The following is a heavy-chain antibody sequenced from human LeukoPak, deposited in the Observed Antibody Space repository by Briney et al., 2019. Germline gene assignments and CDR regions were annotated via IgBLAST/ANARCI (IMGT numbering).Heavy chain of an antibody. Sequence: SSETLSLTCTVSGGSISSGGYYWSWIRQHPGKGLEWIGYIYYSGSTYYNPSLRSRVTISVDTSKNQFSLKLSSVTAADTAVYYCARETEAGPGGNWFAPWGQGTLVTVSS. CDR2: IYYSGST. CDR3: ARETEAGPGGNWFAP. D-gene: IGHD2-15*01. J-gene: IGHJ5*02. CDR1: GGSISSGGYY. V-gene: IGHV4-31*03.